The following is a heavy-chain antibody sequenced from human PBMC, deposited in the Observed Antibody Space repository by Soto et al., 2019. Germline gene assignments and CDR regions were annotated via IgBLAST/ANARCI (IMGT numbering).Heavy chain of an antibody. D-gene: IGHD4-17*01. Sequence: QVQLVQSGAEVKKPGASVKVSCKVSGYTLTELSMHWVRQAPGKGLEWMGGFDPEDGETIYAQKFQGRVTMTEDTSTDTAHMELSSLRSEDTAVYYCATDLTPVVMTTVVRHYDAFDIWGQGTMVTVSS. CDR1: GYTLTELS. CDR2: FDPEDGET. CDR3: ATDLTPVVMTTVVRHYDAFDI. V-gene: IGHV1-24*01. J-gene: IGHJ3*02.